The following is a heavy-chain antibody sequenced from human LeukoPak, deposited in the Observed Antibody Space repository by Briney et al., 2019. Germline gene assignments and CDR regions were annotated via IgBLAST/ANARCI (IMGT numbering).Heavy chain of an antibody. V-gene: IGHV3-7*01. D-gene: IGHD3-22*01. CDR3: ARTYYYDSSGRTYYFDY. CDR1: GFTFSSYW. Sequence: GGSLRLSCAASGFTFSSYWMSWVRQAPGKGLEWVANIKQDGSEKYYVDSVKGRFTISRDNAKNSLYLQMNSLRAEDTAVYYCARTYYYDSSGRTYYFDYWGQGTLVTVSS. J-gene: IGHJ4*02. CDR2: IKQDGSEK.